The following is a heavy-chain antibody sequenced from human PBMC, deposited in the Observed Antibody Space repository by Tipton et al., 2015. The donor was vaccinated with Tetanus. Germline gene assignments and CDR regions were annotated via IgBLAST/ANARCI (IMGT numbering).Heavy chain of an antibody. Sequence: LRLSCAASGFTFSSYAMSWVRQAPGKGLEWVSAISGSGGSTYYADSVKGRFTISRDNSKNTLYLQMNSLRAEDTAVYYCAKDSDKYCSGGSCFSDYWGQGTLVTVSS. D-gene: IGHD2-15*01. CDR1: GFTFSSYA. V-gene: IGHV3-23*01. CDR3: AKDSDKYCSGGSCFSDY. J-gene: IGHJ4*02. CDR2: ISGSGGST.